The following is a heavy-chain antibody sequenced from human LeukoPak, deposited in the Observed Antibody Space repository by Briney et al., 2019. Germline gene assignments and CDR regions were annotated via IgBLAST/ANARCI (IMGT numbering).Heavy chain of an antibody. V-gene: IGHV6-1*01. Sequence: SQTLSLTCAISGDSVSSNSAAWNWIRQSPSRGLEWLGRTYYRSKWYNDYAVSVKSRITINPDTSKNQFSLQLNSVTPEDTAVYYCAREHYYDSSGYSYNWFDPWGQGTLVTVSS. CDR3: AREHYYDSSGYSYNWFDP. D-gene: IGHD3-22*01. CDR1: GDSVSSNSAA. CDR2: TYYRSKWYN. J-gene: IGHJ5*02.